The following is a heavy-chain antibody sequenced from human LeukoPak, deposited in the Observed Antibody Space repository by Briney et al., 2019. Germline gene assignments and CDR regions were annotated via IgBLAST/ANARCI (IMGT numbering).Heavy chain of an antibody. V-gene: IGHV3-7*01. D-gene: IGHD6-13*01. Sequence: GGSLRLSCAASGFAFSRYWMSWVRQAPGKGLEWVANIKQDGSEKYYVDSVKGRFTISRDNAKNSLFLQMNSLRAEDTAVYYCCRIAAAGFDYWGQGTLVTVSS. CDR3: CRIAAAGFDY. J-gene: IGHJ4*02. CDR2: IKQDGSEK. CDR1: GFAFSRYW.